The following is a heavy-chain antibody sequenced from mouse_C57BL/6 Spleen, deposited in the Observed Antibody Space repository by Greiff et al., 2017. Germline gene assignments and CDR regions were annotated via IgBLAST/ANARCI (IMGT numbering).Heavy chain of an antibody. CDR3: ARSITTVVATRYFDV. CDR2: ILPGSGST. D-gene: IGHD1-1*01. V-gene: IGHV1-9*01. Sequence: VQVVESGAELMKPGASVKLSCTATGYTFTGYWIEWVKQRPGHGLEWIGEILPGSGSTNYNEKFKGKATFTADTSSNTAYMQLSSLTTEDSAIYYCARSITTVVATRYFDVWGTGTTVTVSS. J-gene: IGHJ1*03. CDR1: GYTFTGYW.